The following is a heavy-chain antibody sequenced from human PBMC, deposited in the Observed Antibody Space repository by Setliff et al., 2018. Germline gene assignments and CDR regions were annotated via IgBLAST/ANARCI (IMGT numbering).Heavy chain of an antibody. CDR2: MNPNSGSA. V-gene: IGHV1-8*01. J-gene: IGHJ4*02. CDR3: ARGGDYYCLDY. CDR1: GYDFNGHD. Sequence: ASVKVSCKTSGYDFNGHDINWVRQATGQGLEWIGWMNPNSGSAGFAQKFQGRVTLTRDITIYTAYMELSGLTSEDAAVYYCARGGDYYCLDYWGLGTLVTVSS. D-gene: IGHD3-22*01.